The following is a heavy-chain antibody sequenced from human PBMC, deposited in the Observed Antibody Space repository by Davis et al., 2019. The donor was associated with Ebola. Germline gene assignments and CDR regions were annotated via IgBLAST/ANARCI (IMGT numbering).Heavy chain of an antibody. D-gene: IGHD2-2*01. CDR2: INPNSGGT. V-gene: IGHV1-2*02. Sequence: ASVKVSCKASGYTFTGYYIHWVRQAPGQGLEWMGWINPNSGGTNYAQTFQGRVTMNTDTSTSTAYMELRSLRSDDTAVYYCARDRGYCSSTSCYGGWYFDYWGQGTLVTVSS. CDR1: GYTFTGYY. J-gene: IGHJ4*02. CDR3: ARDRGYCSSTSCYGGWYFDY.